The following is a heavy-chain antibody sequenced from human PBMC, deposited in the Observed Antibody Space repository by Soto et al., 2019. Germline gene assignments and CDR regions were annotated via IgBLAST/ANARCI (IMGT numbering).Heavy chain of an antibody. CDR1: GFIFSSYG. Sequence: GGSLRLSCAASGFIFSSYGMHWVRQTPGKGLEWVAVISYDGSNKYYADSVKGRFTISRDNSKNTLYLQMNSLRAEDTAVYYCAKESGSGSPHYYGMDVWGQGTTVTVSS. D-gene: IGHD6-19*01. CDR3: AKESGSGSPHYYGMDV. CDR2: ISYDGSNK. J-gene: IGHJ6*02. V-gene: IGHV3-30*18.